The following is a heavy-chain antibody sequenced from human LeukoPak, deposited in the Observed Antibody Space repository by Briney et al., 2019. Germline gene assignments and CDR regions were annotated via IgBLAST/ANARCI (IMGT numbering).Heavy chain of an antibody. CDR3: ARDYFPWGFDY. CDR1: GFTFSSYE. D-gene: IGHD2/OR15-2a*01. Sequence: PGGSLRLSCAASGFTFSSYEMNWVRQAPGKGLEWVSYISSSGSTIYYADSVKGRFTISRDNAKNSLYLQMNSLRAEDTAVYYCARDYFPWGFDYWGQGTLVTVSS. J-gene: IGHJ4*02. V-gene: IGHV3-48*03. CDR2: ISSSGSTI.